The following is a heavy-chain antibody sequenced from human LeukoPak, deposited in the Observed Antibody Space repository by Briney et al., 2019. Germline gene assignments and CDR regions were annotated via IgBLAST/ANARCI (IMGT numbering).Heavy chain of an antibody. J-gene: IGHJ6*02. V-gene: IGHV3-49*04. CDR1: GFTFGDYA. Sequence: GGSLRLSCTASGFTFGDYAMSWVRQAPGKGLEWVGFIRSKAYGGTTEYAASVKGRFTISRDDSKSIAYLQMNSVKTEDTAVYYCTSFQGYGDYYYYGMDVWGQGTTVTVSS. D-gene: IGHD4-17*01. CDR2: IRSKAYGGTT. CDR3: TSFQGYGDYYYYGMDV.